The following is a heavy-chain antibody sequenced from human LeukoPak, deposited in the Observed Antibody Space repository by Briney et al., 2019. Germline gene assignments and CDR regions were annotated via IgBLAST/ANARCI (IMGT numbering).Heavy chain of an antibody. CDR3: ARQRAIFDY. CDR1: GGSISSCSYY. J-gene: IGHJ4*02. V-gene: IGHV4-39*01. Sequence: PSETLSLTCTVSGGSISSCSYYWGWIRQPPGKGLEWIGSIYYSGSTYYNPSLKSRVTISVDTSKNQFSLKLSSVTAADTAVYYCARQRAIFDYWGQGTLVTVSS. CDR2: IYYSGST.